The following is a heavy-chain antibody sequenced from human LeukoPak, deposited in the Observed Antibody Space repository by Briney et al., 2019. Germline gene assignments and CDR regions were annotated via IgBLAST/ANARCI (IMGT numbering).Heavy chain of an antibody. D-gene: IGHD2-15*01. J-gene: IGHJ4*02. CDR1: GGSISSGGYY. V-gene: IGHV4-31*03. CDR3: ARGSAYCSGGSCYSSIGLDYYFDY. Sequence: SETLSLTCTVSGGSISSGGYYWSWIRQHPGKGLEWIGYIYYSGSTYYNPSLKSRVTISVDTSKNQFSLKLSSVTAADTAVYYCARGSAYCSGGSCYSSIGLDYYFDYWGQGTLVTVSS. CDR2: IYYSGST.